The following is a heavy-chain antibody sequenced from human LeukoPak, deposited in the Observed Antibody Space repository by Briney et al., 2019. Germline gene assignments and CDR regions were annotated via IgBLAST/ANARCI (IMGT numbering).Heavy chain of an antibody. CDR1: GGTLSRNA. Sequence: SVKVSCKASGGTLSRNAISWVRQAPGQGLEWMGGIIPIFGTTNYAQKFQGRVTITADESTSTAYMELSSLKSDDTAVYYCARGSGSYYFYYFQYWGQGTLVTVSS. CDR3: ARGSGSYYFYYFQY. CDR2: IIPIFGTT. J-gene: IGHJ4*02. D-gene: IGHD1-26*01. V-gene: IGHV1-69*01.